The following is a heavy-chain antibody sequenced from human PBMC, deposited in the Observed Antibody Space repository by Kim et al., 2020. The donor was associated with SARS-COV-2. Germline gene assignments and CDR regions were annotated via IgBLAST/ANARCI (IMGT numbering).Heavy chain of an antibody. D-gene: IGHD6-13*01. CDR1: GFTFSSYG. J-gene: IGHJ4*02. CDR2: ISYDGSNK. Sequence: GGSLRLSCAASGFTFSSYGMHWVRQAPGKGLEWVAVISYDGSNKYYADSVKGRFTISRDNSKNTLYLQMNSLRAEDTAVYYCAIEPGIAAAGNFDYWGQGTLVPVSS. CDR3: AIEPGIAAAGNFDY. V-gene: IGHV3-30*03.